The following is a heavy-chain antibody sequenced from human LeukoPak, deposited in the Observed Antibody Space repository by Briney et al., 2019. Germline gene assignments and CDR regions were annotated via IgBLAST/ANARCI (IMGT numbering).Heavy chain of an antibody. CDR2: IIPIFGTA. Sequence: SVKVSCKASGGTFSSYAISWVRQAPGQGLEWMGGIIPIFGTANYAQKFQGRVTITADESTSTAYMELSSLRSEDTAVYYCARDPLYGDYVTSPFDYWGQGTLVTVSS. CDR1: GGTFSSYA. V-gene: IGHV1-69*01. J-gene: IGHJ4*02. CDR3: ARDPLYGDYVTSPFDY. D-gene: IGHD4-17*01.